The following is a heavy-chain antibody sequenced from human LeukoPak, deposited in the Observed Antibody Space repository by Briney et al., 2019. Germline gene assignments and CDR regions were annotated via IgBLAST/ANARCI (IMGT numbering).Heavy chain of an antibody. CDR3: ARDLGYSDY. Sequence: PSETLSLTCTVSGGSISSSSYYWGWIRQPAGKGLEWIGHIYATGSTTYNPSLKSRVTMSVDTSKNQFSLKLSSVTAADTAVYYCARDLGYSDYWGQGTLVTVSS. D-gene: IGHD2-15*01. CDR1: GGSISSSSYY. V-gene: IGHV4-61*09. CDR2: IYATGST. J-gene: IGHJ4*02.